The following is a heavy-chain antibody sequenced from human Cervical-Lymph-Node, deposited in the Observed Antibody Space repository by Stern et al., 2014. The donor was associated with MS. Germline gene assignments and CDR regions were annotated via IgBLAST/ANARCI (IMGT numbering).Heavy chain of an antibody. V-gene: IGHV3-74*02. CDR1: GFTFSSYW. D-gene: IGHD2-21*01. CDR2: ISPGGSTT. CDR3: ARGFRDY. J-gene: IGHJ4*02. Sequence: EVPLVQSGGGLVQPGGSLRLSCAASGFTFSSYWMHWVRQVPGKGLVWVSRISPGGSTTHYADSVKGRFTISRDNAKNTLYLQMNSLRAEDTAVYYCARGFRDYWGQGTLVTVSS.